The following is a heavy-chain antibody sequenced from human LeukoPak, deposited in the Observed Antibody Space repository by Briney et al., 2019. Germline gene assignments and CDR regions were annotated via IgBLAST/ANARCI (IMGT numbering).Heavy chain of an antibody. D-gene: IGHD6-13*01. CDR2: IYYSGST. CDR1: GGSFSGYY. Sequence: SETLSLTCAVYGGSFSGYYWSWIRQPPGKGLEWIGYIYYSGSTYYNPSLKSRVTISVDTSKNQFSLKVSSVSAADTAVYYCARAYSSSWYWNWFDPWGQGTLVTVSS. CDR3: ARAYSSSWYWNWFDP. V-gene: IGHV4-59*08. J-gene: IGHJ5*02.